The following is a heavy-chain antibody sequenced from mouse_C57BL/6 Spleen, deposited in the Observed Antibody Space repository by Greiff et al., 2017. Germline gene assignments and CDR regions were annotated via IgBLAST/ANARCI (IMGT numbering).Heavy chain of an antibody. CDR3: ARNYGLYAMDY. CDR1: GYTFTSYW. Sequence: QVQLQQPGAELVMPGASVKLSCKASGYTFTSYWMHWVKQRPGQGLEWIGEIDPSDSYTNYNQKFKGKSTLTVDKSSSTAYMQLSSLTSEGSAVYYCARNYGLYAMDYWGQGTSVTVSS. J-gene: IGHJ4*01. CDR2: IDPSDSYT. D-gene: IGHD1-2*01. V-gene: IGHV1-69*01.